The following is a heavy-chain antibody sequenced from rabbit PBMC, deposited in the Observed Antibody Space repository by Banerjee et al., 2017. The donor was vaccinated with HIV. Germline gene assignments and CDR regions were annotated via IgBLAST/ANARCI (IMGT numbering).Heavy chain of an antibody. Sequence: QEQLEESGGGLVQPGGSLTLSCKASGFDFSSYYMSWVRQAPGKGLEWIACIYAGSGTTYYASWAKGRFTISKTSSTTVTLQMTSLTAADTATYFCARGYGAHPVYGRATLNLWGPGTLVTVS. J-gene: IGHJ4*01. D-gene: IGHD7-1*01. CDR3: ARGYGAHPVYGRATLNL. CDR1: GFDFSSYYM. V-gene: IGHV1S45*01. CDR2: IYAGSGTT.